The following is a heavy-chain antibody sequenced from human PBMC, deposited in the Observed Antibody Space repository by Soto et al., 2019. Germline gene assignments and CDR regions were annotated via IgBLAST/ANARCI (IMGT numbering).Heavy chain of an antibody. Sequence: GASVKVSCKASGYTFTGYYMHWVRQAPGQGLEWMGWINPNSGGTNYAQKFQGWVTMTRDTSISTAYMELSRLRSDDTAVYYCAAGYSGYDSLGLDPWGQGTLVTVSS. CDR1: GYTFTGYY. CDR2: INPNSGGT. V-gene: IGHV1-2*04. D-gene: IGHD5-12*01. J-gene: IGHJ5*02. CDR3: AAGYSGYDSLGLDP.